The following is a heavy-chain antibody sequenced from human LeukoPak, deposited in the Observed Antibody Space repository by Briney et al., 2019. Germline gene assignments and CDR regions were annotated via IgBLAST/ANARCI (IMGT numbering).Heavy chain of an antibody. CDR2: INPNSGGT. D-gene: IGHD2-8*02. J-gene: IGHJ1*01. CDR1: GYTFTGYY. CDR3: ARSEDFCTGGVCYFH. Sequence: ASVKVSCKASGYTFTGYYMHWVRQAPGQGREGMGWINPNSGGTNYAQKFQGRVTMTRDTSISTAYMELSRLRSDDTAVYYCARSEDFCTGGVCYFHWGQGPWSPSPQ. V-gene: IGHV1-2*02.